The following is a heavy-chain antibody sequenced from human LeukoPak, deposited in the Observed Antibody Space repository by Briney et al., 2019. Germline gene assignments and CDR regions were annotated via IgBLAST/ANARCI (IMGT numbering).Heavy chain of an antibody. V-gene: IGHV4-59*08. J-gene: IGHJ3*02. CDR3: ARHARNILNAYDI. CDR1: GGSTSSYY. CDR2: IYYSGST. Sequence: SGTLSPTCTISGGSTSSYYWSWIRQPPGKGLEWIAYIYYSGSTKYNPSLKSRVTISVDTSKNQFSLNLNSVTAADTAVYYCARHARNILNAYDIWGQGTMVTVSS. D-gene: IGHD2-2*02.